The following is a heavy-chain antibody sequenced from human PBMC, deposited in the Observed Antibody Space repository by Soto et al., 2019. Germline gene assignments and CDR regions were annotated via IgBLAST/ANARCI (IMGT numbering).Heavy chain of an antibody. Sequence: SVKVSCKASGGTFSSYAISWVRQAPGQGLEWMGGIIPIFGTANYAQKFQGRVTITADESTSTAYMELSSLRSEDTAVYYCARKWTLTYCGGDCYSNWFDPWGQGTLVAVSS. CDR2: IIPIFGTA. V-gene: IGHV1-69*13. D-gene: IGHD2-21*02. J-gene: IGHJ5*02. CDR1: GGTFSSYA. CDR3: ARKWTLTYCGGDCYSNWFDP.